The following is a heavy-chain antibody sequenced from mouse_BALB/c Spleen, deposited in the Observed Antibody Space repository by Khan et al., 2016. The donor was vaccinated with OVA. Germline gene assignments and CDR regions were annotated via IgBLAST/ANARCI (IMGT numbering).Heavy chain of an antibody. CDR3: ARGYYGDPFAY. J-gene: IGHJ3*01. CDR1: VFTFSDYY. V-gene: IGHV5-4*02. Sequence: EVELVESGGGLVKPGGSLKLSCAASVFTFSDYYMYWVRQTPEKRLEWVATISDGGSYTYYPDSVKGRFTISRDDAKNNLYLQMSSLKSEDTAMYYCARGYYGDPFAYWGQGTLVTVSA. D-gene: IGHD2-13*01. CDR2: ISDGGSYT.